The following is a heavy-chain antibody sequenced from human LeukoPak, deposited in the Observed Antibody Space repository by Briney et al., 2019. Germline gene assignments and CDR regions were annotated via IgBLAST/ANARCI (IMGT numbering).Heavy chain of an antibody. CDR1: GGSFSGYY. J-gene: IGHJ4*02. D-gene: IGHD3-22*01. CDR2: INHSGST. V-gene: IGHV4-34*01. CDR3: ARGHTYYYDRSGPDY. Sequence: PSETLSLTCAVYGGSFSGYYWSWIRQPPGKGLEWIGEINHSGSTNYNPSLKSRVTISVDTSKNQFSLKLSSVTAADTAVYYCARGHTYYYDRSGPDYWGQGTLVTVSS.